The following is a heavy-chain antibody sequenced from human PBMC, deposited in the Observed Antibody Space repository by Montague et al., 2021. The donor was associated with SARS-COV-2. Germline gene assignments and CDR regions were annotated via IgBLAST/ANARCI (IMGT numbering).Heavy chain of an antibody. CDR2: IYSGST. CDR1: GASISSRSYY. Sequence: SETLSLTCTVSGASISSRSYYWGWIRQPPGKGLEWIGSIYSGSTYYNPSLKSRVTISVDTSKNQFSLKLSSVTAADTAVFYCARELGYCSSTNCFHFDYWGQGTLVTVSS. D-gene: IGHD2-2*01. CDR3: ARELGYCSSTNCFHFDY. V-gene: IGHV4-39*07. J-gene: IGHJ4*02.